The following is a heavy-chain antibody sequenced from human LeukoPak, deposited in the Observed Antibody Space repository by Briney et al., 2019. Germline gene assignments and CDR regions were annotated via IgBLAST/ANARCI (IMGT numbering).Heavy chain of an antibody. CDR2: INTNTGNP. CDR1: GYTFTSYA. V-gene: IGHV7-4-1*02. CDR3: ARHYSGSGSFYKPDY. D-gene: IGHD3-10*01. J-gene: IGHJ4*02. Sequence: VASVKVSCKASGYTFTSYAMNWVRQAPGQGLEWMGWINTNTGNPTYAQGFTGRFVFSLDTSVSTAYLQISSLKAEDTAVYYCARHYSGSGSFYKPDYWGQGTLVTVSS.